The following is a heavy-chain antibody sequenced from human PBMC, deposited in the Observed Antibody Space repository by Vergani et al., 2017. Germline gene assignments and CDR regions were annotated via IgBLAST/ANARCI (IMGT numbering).Heavy chain of an antibody. J-gene: IGHJ4*02. CDR2: ISSSSSTR. Sequence: EVQLVESGGGLVQPGGSLRLSCAASGFTFSSYSMNWVRQAPGKGLEGVSYISSSSSTRYYADSVKGRFTISRDNAKNSLYLQMNSLRDEDTAVYYCARGIAAAGSPFDYWGQGTLVTVSS. V-gene: IGHV3-48*02. CDR1: GFTFSSYS. CDR3: ARGIAAAGSPFDY. D-gene: IGHD6-13*01.